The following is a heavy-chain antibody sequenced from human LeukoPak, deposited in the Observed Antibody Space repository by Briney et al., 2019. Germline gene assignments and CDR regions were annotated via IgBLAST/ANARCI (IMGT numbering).Heavy chain of an antibody. V-gene: IGHV3-30*04. D-gene: IGHD2-2*01. CDR1: GFTLVNYE. CDR2: TSPDQTIK. J-gene: IGHJ4*02. CDR3: AYQLRPGAPDYFDS. Sequence: PGRSLRLSCVASGFTLVNYEIHWVRQAPGKGLEWVAVTSPDQTIKIYTDSVKGRFTISRDKSTNTLYLEINNHRVDDTAVYFCAYQLRPGAPDYFDSWGQGTLVTVSS.